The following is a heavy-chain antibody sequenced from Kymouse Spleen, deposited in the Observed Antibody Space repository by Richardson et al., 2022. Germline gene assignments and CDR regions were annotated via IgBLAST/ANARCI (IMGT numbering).Heavy chain of an antibody. CDR1: GFTVSSNY. CDR3: AREKIMITFGGVIGPYYYGMDV. V-gene: IGHV3-66*03. CDR2: IYSCGST. D-gene: IGHD3-16*02. J-gene: IGHJ6*02. Sequence: EVQLVESGGGLIQPGGSLRLSCAASGFTVSSNYMSWVRQAPGKGLEWVSVIYSCGSTYYADSVKGRFTISRDNSKNTLYLQMNSLRAEDTAVYYCAREKIMITFGGVIGPYYYGMDVWGQGTTVTVSS.